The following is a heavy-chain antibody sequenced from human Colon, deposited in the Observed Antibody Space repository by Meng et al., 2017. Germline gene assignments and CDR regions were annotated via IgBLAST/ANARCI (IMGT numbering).Heavy chain of an antibody. CDR3: ARRDAVIKGVDC. J-gene: IGHJ4*02. D-gene: IGHD2-21*01. Sequence: QLQLQEPAPGLVKPPETLPLTSSVSGASISSGTHYWGWVRQPPGKGLVWIGSVYYSGTTYYSPSLKSRVTISVDTSKNQFSLKLSSVTAADTAVYYCARRDAVIKGVDCWGQGTLVTVSS. CDR2: VYYSGTT. CDR1: GASISSGTHY. V-gene: IGHV4-39*01.